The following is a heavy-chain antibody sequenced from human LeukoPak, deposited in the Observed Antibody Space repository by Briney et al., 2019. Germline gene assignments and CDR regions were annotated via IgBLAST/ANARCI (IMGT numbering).Heavy chain of an antibody. V-gene: IGHV3-73*01. CDR3: TRVIGGYDWNDACDI. CDR1: GFTFSGSA. Sequence: PGGSLRLSCAASGFTFSGSAMHWVRQASGKGLGWVGLIRSKGNNYATEYAASVKGRLTISRDDSKNTAYLQMNSLKTEDTAVYYCTRVIGGYDWNDACDIWGQGTVVTVSS. D-gene: IGHD5-12*01. J-gene: IGHJ3*02. CDR2: IRSKGNNYAT.